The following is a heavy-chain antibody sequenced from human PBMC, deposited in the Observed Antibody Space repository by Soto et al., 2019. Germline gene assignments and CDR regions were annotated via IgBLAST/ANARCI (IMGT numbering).Heavy chain of an antibody. Sequence: GGSLRLSCAASGFTVSSNYMSWVRQAPGKGLEWVSVIYSGGSTYYADSVKGRFTISRDNSKNTLYLQMNSLRAEDTAVYYCARERIVATTNAFDIWGQGPMVTVAS. D-gene: IGHD5-12*01. V-gene: IGHV3-66*01. CDR3: ARERIVATTNAFDI. J-gene: IGHJ3*02. CDR1: GFTVSSNY. CDR2: IYSGGST.